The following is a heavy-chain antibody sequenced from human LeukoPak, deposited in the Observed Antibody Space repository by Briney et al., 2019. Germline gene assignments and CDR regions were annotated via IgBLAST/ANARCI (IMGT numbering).Heavy chain of an antibody. D-gene: IGHD1-14*01. V-gene: IGHV1-18*01. Sequence: GASVKVSCKASGYNLLNYGISWVRQAPGQGLEWMGWISSYNGDTKYAQKFQGRVTMTTDTSTSTAHMELRSLISDDTVVYYCARKGEPKSSNLYYYYGMDVWGQGTTVTVSS. CDR2: ISSYNGDT. CDR1: GYNLLNYG. J-gene: IGHJ6*02. CDR3: ARKGEPKSSNLYYYYGMDV.